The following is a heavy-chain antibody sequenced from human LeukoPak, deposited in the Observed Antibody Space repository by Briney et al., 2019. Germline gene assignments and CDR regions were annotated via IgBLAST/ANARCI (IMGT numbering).Heavy chain of an antibody. D-gene: IGHD4-17*01. J-gene: IGHJ4*02. CDR2: ISSSSSYI. Sequence: PGGSLRLSCAASGFTFSSYSMNWVRQAPGKGLEWVSSISSSSSYIYYADSVKGRFTISRDNAKNSLYLQMNSLRAEDTAVYYCARSVTVSSPPGYWGQGTLVTVSS. CDR3: ARSVTVSSPPGY. CDR1: GFTFSSYS. V-gene: IGHV3-21*01.